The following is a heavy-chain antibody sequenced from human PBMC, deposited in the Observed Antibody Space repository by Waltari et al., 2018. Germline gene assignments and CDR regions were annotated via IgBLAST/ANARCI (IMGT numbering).Heavy chain of an antibody. Sequence: QVQLVESGGGVVKPARYVRRSSAASGFTFSSSGMHWCRRAPGKGLEWVAVIWYDGSNKYSADSVKGRFTISRDNSKTTLYLQMNSLRAEDTAVYYCARGGNPSGYYYYFDYWGQGTLVTVSS. CDR2: IWYDGSNK. D-gene: IGHD3-22*01. CDR1: GFTFSSSG. CDR3: ARGGNPSGYYYYFDY. J-gene: IGHJ4*02. V-gene: IGHV3-33*08.